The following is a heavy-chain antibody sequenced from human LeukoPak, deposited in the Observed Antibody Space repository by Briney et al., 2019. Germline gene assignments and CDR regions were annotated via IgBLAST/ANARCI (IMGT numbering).Heavy chain of an antibody. V-gene: IGHV4-59*01. CDR1: GGSISSYY. D-gene: IGHD1-26*01. Sequence: PSETLSLTCTVSGGSISSYYWSWIRQPPGKGLEWIGYTYYSGSTNYNPSLKTRVTISVDTSKNQLSLKLSSVTAADTAVYYCARASGGYRPFDYWGQGTLVTVSS. CDR3: ARASGGYRPFDY. CDR2: TYYSGST. J-gene: IGHJ4*02.